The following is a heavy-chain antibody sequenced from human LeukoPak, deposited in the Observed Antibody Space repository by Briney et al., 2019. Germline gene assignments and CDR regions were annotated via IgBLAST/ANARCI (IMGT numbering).Heavy chain of an antibody. CDR1: GFTFSSYA. CDR3: ARRRIVGSTDDAFDI. D-gene: IGHD1-26*01. J-gene: IGHJ3*02. V-gene: IGHV3-30-3*01. Sequence: PGGSLRLSCAASGFTFSSYAMRWVRQAPGKGLDWAAVISSDGNTQYYADSVKGRFTISRDNSNNTLYLQMNSLRADDTAIYYCARRRIVGSTDDAFDIWGQGTMVTLSS. CDR2: ISSDGNTQ.